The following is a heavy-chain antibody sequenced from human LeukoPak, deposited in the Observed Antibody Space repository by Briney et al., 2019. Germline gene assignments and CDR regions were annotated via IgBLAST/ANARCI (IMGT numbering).Heavy chain of an antibody. V-gene: IGHV4-39*07. Sequence: PSETLSLTCTVSGDSISTSNSYWGWVRQPPGKGLEWIGSIYYTGSTNYNPSLKSRVTISVDTSKNQFSLKLSSVTAADTAVYFCARGAAVVYWGQGTLVTVSS. D-gene: IGHD6-13*01. CDR3: ARGAAVVY. J-gene: IGHJ4*02. CDR1: GDSISTSNSY. CDR2: IYYTGST.